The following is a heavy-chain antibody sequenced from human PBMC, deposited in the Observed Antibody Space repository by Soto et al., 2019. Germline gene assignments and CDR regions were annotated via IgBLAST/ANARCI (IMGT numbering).Heavy chain of an antibody. V-gene: IGHV1-69*01. CDR1: GGTFSSYA. J-gene: IGHJ6*02. CDR2: IIPIFGTA. Sequence: QVQLVQSGAAVKKPGSSVKVSCKASGGTFSSYAISWVRQAPGQGLEWMGGIIPIFGTAHYAQKFQGRVTITADESTSTAYMGLCSLRSEYTAVYYCARVPSRITIFGVVTGNGMDVWGQGTTFTVAS. CDR3: ARVPSRITIFGVVTGNGMDV. D-gene: IGHD3-3*01.